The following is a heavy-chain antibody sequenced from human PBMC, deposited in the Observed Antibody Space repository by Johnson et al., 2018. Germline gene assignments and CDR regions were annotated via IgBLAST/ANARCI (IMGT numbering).Heavy chain of an antibody. Sequence: QVQLVESGPGLVKPSEAMSLTCTVSGGSLSSGSYYWSWIRQPPGKGLEWIGYIYYSGNTTYNPSLKSRVTISVDTSKNQFSLKLSSVTAADTAVYYGARDSWDTSSWYGAFDIWGLGTMVTVSS. J-gene: IGHJ3*02. D-gene: IGHD6-13*01. CDR2: IYYSGNT. CDR3: ARDSWDTSSWYGAFDI. CDR1: GGSLSSGSYY. V-gene: IGHV4-61*01.